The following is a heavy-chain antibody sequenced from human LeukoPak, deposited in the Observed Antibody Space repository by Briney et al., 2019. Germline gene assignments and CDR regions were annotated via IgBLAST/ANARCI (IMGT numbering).Heavy chain of an antibody. CDR1: GFTFSSYS. V-gene: IGHV3-21*01. J-gene: IGHJ4*02. CDR2: ISSSSSYI. D-gene: IGHD5-12*01. Sequence: PGGSLRLSCAASGFTFSSYSMNWVRQAPGKGLKWVSSISSSSSYIYYADSVKGRFTISRDNAKNSLYLQMNSLRAEDTAVYYCAKVMSGYDSDWGQGTLVTVSS. CDR3: AKVMSGYDSD.